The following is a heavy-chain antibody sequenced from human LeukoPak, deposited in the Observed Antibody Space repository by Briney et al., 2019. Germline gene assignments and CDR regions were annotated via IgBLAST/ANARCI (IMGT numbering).Heavy chain of an antibody. Sequence: PGGSLRLSCVPSGYTFMAAIVSSVPQAPGKGLEWLAYISVSGSTKYYADSVKGRFTISRDNAKNALYLYMNSLRAGDTPFYNGPRLYCSGTYEDFDIWGQGTWVTVSS. J-gene: IGHJ3*02. CDR1: GYTFMAAI. V-gene: IGHV3-48*04. CDR3: PRLYCSGTYEDFDI. D-gene: IGHD3-10*01. CDR2: ISVSGSTK.